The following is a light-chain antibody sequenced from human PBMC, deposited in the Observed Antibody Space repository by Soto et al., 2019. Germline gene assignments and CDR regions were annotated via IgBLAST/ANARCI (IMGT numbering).Light chain of an antibody. CDR2: GAS. J-gene: IGKJ2*01. CDR3: QVSGRSALYN. Sequence: EIVLTQSPGTLSLSPGERATLSCRASQSVSSSSLAGYHQKRGQAPRLLIYGASSRATGIPDRFSGGGSGTDFTLTSSRLEPEDFAVYYCQVSGRSALYNFGQGTRLEIK. V-gene: IGKV3-20*01. CDR1: QSVSSSS.